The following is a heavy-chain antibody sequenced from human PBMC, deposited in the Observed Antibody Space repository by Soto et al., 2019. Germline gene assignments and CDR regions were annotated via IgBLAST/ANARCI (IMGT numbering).Heavy chain of an antibody. V-gene: IGHV3-30*18. J-gene: IGHJ4*02. Sequence: PGGSLRLSCAASGFTFSSYGMHWVRQAPGKGLEWVAVISYDGSNKYYADSVKGRFTISRDNSKNTLYLQMNSLRAEDTAVYYCAKDPDIVATSPDYWGQGTLVTVSS. CDR2: ISYDGSNK. CDR1: GFTFSSYG. CDR3: AKDPDIVATSPDY. D-gene: IGHD5-12*01.